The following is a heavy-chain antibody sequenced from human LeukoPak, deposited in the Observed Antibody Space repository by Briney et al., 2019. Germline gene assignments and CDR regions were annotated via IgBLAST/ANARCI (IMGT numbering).Heavy chain of an antibody. CDR3: AKLTFDY. V-gene: IGHV3-21*01. D-gene: IGHD3-16*01. Sequence: GGSLRLSCAASGFTLSRYSMNWVRQAPGKGLEWVSSISSGSSYIYYADSVKGRFTISRDNSKNTLYLQMNSLRAEDTAVYYCAKLTFDYWGRGTLVTVSS. J-gene: IGHJ4*02. CDR1: GFTLSRYS. CDR2: ISSGSSYI.